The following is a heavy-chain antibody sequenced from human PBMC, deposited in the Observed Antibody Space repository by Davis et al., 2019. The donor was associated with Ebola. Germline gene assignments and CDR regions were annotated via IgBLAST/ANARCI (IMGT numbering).Heavy chain of an antibody. D-gene: IGHD1-26*01. CDR3: ARTIVGAFDY. V-gene: IGHV3-64*01. CDR2: ISSNGGST. J-gene: IGHJ4*02. Sequence: GESLKISCAASGFTFSSYAMHWVRQAPGKGLEYVSAISSNGGSTYYANFVKGRFTISRDNSKNTLYLQMGSLRAEDMAVYYCARTIVGAFDYWGQGTLVTVSS. CDR1: GFTFSSYA.